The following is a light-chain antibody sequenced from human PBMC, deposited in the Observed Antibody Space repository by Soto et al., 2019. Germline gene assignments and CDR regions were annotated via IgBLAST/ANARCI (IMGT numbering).Light chain of an antibody. J-gene: IGLJ1*01. CDR3: SSYRSGDIYV. CDR2: EVS. V-gene: IGLV2-14*01. CDR1: ISDVGGYKY. Sequence: QSALTQPASVSGSPGQSITISCTGTISDVGGYKYVSWYQQHPGKAPKLLIYEVSNRPSGISNRFSASKSDNTASLTISGLRAEDEADYYCSSYRSGDIYVFGTGTKVTVL.